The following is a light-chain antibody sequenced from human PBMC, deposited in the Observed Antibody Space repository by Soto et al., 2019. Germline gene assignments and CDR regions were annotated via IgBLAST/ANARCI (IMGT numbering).Light chain of an antibody. CDR1: QSISDS. CDR2: DVS. CDR3: QQYHGFSRT. V-gene: IGKV1-5*01. Sequence: DIQMTQSPSSLSASVGDRVTITCLTSQSISDSLAWYQQKPGKAPDLLISDVSKLERGVASRFSGSGSGTEFTLTISSMQPDDLATYYCQQYHGFSRTFGQGTKVDIK. J-gene: IGKJ1*01.